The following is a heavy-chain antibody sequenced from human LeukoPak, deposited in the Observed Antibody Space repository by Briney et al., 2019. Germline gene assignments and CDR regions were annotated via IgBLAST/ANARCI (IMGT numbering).Heavy chain of an antibody. CDR2: IYYSGST. CDR3: ARSRYSSSWYYDY. D-gene: IGHD6-13*01. CDR1: GGSISSSSYY. J-gene: IGHJ4*02. V-gene: IGHV4-39*01. Sequence: PSETLSLTCTVSGGSISSSSYYWGWTRQPPGKGLEWIGSIYYSGSTYYNPSLKSRVTISVDTSKNQFSLKLSSVTAADTAVYYCARSRYSSSWYYDYWGRGTLVTVSS.